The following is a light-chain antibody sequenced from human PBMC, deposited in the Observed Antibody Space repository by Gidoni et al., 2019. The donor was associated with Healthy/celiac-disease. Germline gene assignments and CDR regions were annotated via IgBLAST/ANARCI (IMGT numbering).Light chain of an antibody. CDR3: YSAADNNRV. V-gene: IGLV3-27*01. J-gene: IGLJ3*02. CDR1: VLAKKY. CDR2: KDS. Sequence: YELTQPSAVSVSPGQTARITCSADVLAKKYARWFQQKPGQAPVLVIYKDSERPSGIPERFSGSSSGTTVTLTISGAQVEDEADYYCYSAADNNRVFGGGTKLTVL.